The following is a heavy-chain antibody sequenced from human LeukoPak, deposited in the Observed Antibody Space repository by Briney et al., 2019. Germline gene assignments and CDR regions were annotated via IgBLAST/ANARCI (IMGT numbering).Heavy chain of an antibody. D-gene: IGHD3-16*01. J-gene: IGHJ6*03. CDR2: IYTSGNT. CDR1: GGSISSGTYY. V-gene: IGHV4-61*02. Sequence: PSQTLSLTCTVSGGSISSGTYYWSWIRQPAGKALEWIGRIYTSGNTNYNPSLKSRVTLSVDRSKNQFSLNLSSVTAADTAVYYCARDKGGLGPYSYYYMDVWGKGTTVTISS. CDR3: ARDKGGLGPYSYYYMDV.